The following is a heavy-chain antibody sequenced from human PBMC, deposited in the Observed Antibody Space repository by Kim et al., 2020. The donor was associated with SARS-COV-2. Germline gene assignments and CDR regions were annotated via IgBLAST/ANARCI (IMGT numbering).Heavy chain of an antibody. V-gene: IGHV3-30*04. CDR2: ISYDGSNK. D-gene: IGHD3-10*01. CDR1: GFTFSSYA. CDR3: AKDRVTMARGVNPEKRAYYYYGMDV. J-gene: IGHJ6*02. Sequence: GGSLRLSCAASGFTFSSYAMHWVRQAPGKGLEWVAVISYDGSNKYYADSVNGRFTISRDNSKNTLYLQMNSLRTEDTAVYYCAKDRVTMARGVNPEKRAYYYYGMDVWGQGTTVTVSS.